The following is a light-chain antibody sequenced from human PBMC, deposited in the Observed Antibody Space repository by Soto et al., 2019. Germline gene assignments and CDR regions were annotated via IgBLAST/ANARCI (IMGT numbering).Light chain of an antibody. V-gene: IGKV3-20*01. CDR2: GAS. J-gene: IGKJ5*01. CDR1: QNIKNY. CDR3: QQYGSSPIT. Sequence: TQSPASVSASVGDRVTITCRASQNIKNYLNWYQQKPGQAPRLLIHGASSRATGIPDRISGSGSGTDFTLTISRLEPEDFAVYYCQQYGSSPITFGQGTRLEI.